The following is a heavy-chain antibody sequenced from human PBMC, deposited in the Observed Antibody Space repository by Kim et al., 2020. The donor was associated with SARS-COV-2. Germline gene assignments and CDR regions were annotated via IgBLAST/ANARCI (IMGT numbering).Heavy chain of an antibody. V-gene: IGHV3-7*01. D-gene: IGHD6-13*01. Sequence: GGSLRLSCAASGFTFSSYWMSWVRQAPGKGLEWVANIKQDGSEKYYVDSVKGRFTISRDNAKNSLYLQMNSLRAEDTAVYYCAREEAAAGYYYYYGMDVWGQGTTVTVSS. CDR1: GFTFSSYW. CDR3: AREEAAAGYYYYYGMDV. CDR2: IKQDGSEK. J-gene: IGHJ6*02.